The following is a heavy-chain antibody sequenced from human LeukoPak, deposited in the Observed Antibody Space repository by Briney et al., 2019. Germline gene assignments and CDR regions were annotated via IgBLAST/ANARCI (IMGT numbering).Heavy chain of an antibody. CDR1: GFTFSSYE. Sequence: PGGSLRLSCAASGFTFSSYEMNWVRQAPGKGLEWVANIKQDGSEKYYVDSVKGRFTISRDNAKNSLYPQMNSLRADDTAIYYCAKANKVLTATNIDYWGQGTLVTVSS. CDR3: AKANKVLTATNIDY. D-gene: IGHD1-14*01. J-gene: IGHJ4*02. CDR2: IKQDGSEK. V-gene: IGHV3-7*03.